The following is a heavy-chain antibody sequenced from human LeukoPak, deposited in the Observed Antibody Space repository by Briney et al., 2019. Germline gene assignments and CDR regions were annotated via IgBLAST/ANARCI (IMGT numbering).Heavy chain of an antibody. CDR2: ISSTSSYI. J-gene: IGHJ4*02. Sequence: GGSLRLSCAASGFTFSRYLMTWVRQVPGKGLQWVSSISSTSSYIYYADSVKGRFTVSRDNAKNSLYLQMNSLRAEDTAVYYCARGAYYDSSGYELLDYWGQGTLVTVSS. D-gene: IGHD3-22*01. CDR3: ARGAYYDSSGYELLDY. CDR1: GFTFSRYL. V-gene: IGHV3-21*01.